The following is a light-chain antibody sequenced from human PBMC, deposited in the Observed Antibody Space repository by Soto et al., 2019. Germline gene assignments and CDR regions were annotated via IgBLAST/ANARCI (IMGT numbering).Light chain of an antibody. CDR2: EVS. J-gene: IGLJ1*01. Sequence: QSVLTQPASVSGSPGQSITISCTGTSSDVGGYNYVSWHQQHPGKAPKLIIYEVSNRPSGGSDRFSGSKSGDTASLTISGVQEEDEADDYCSSYTSSSTRVFGAGTKLTVL. V-gene: IGLV2-14*01. CDR1: SSDVGGYNY. CDR3: SSYTSSSTRV.